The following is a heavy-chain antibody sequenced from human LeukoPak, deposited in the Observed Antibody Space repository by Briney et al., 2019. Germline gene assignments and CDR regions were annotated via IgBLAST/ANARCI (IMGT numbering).Heavy chain of an antibody. CDR1: GFSFSGYW. Sequence: GGSLRLSCTTSGFSFSGYWMHWVRQAPGKGLVWVSRIKSDGSSTTYADSVKGRFTISRDNAKNSLYLQMNSLRAEDTALYYCAKVRGSYGGNLLGGSMFDYWGQGTLVTVSS. D-gene: IGHD4-23*01. CDR2: IKSDGSST. J-gene: IGHJ4*02. CDR3: AKVRGSYGGNLLGGSMFDY. V-gene: IGHV3-74*01.